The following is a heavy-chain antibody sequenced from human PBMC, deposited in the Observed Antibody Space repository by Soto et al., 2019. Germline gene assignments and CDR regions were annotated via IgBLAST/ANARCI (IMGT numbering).Heavy chain of an antibody. CDR1: GGTFSSYA. J-gene: IGHJ6*02. Sequence: ASVKVSCKASGGTFSSYAISWVRQAPGQGLEWMGGIIPIFGTANYAQRSQGRVTITADESTSTAYMELSSLRSEDTAVYYCARDGVEQLVYGRDVWGQGTTVTVSS. CDR2: IIPIFGTA. V-gene: IGHV1-69*13. D-gene: IGHD6-6*01. CDR3: ARDGVEQLVYGRDV.